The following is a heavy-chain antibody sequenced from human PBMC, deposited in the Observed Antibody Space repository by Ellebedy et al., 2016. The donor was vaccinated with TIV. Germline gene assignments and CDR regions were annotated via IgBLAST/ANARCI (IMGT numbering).Heavy chain of an antibody. CDR3: ARDLGGSYIHDY. Sequence: GESLKISXAASGFTFSSYWMHWVRQAPGKGLVWVSRINSDGSSTSYADSVKGRFTISRDNAKNTLYLQMNSLRAEDTAVYYCARDLGGSYIHDYWGQGTLVTVSS. CDR2: INSDGSST. V-gene: IGHV3-74*01. J-gene: IGHJ4*02. CDR1: GFTFSSYW. D-gene: IGHD1-26*01.